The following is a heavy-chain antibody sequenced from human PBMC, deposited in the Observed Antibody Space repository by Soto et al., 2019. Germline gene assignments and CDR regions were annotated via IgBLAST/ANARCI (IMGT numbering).Heavy chain of an antibody. Sequence: PGGSLRLSCAASGFTFSSYSMNWVRQAPGKGLEWVSSISSSSSYIYYADSVKGRFTISRDNAKNSLYLQMNSLRAEDTAVYYCARDRWDIVVVPAASSDEWGQGTLVTVSS. J-gene: IGHJ4*02. D-gene: IGHD2-2*01. CDR2: ISSSSSYI. V-gene: IGHV3-21*01. CDR1: GFTFSSYS. CDR3: ARDRWDIVVVPAASSDE.